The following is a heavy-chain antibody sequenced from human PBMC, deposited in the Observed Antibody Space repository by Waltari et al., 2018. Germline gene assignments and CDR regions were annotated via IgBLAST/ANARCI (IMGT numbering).Heavy chain of an antibody. J-gene: IGHJ4*02. Sequence: QMQLVQSGPEVKKPGTSVKVSCKASGFTFTSSAVQWVRQARGQRLEWIGWIVVGSGNTNYAQKFQERVTITRDMSTSTAYMELSSLRSEDTAVYYCAAAYYDFWSGYPFLDYWGQGTLVTVSS. D-gene: IGHD3-3*01. CDR1: GFTFTSSA. CDR2: IVVGSGNT. CDR3: AAAYYDFWSGYPFLDY. V-gene: IGHV1-58*01.